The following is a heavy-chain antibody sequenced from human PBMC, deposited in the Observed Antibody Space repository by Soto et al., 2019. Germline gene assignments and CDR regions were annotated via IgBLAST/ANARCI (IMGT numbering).Heavy chain of an antibody. D-gene: IGHD2-2*01. CDR3: ARQIRDVHNHAVDS. Sequence: GGSLRLSCAASAFTFSDYYMSWIRQAPGKGLEWVSYISSSGDNIYYAESVKGRFTLSRDNAKNSLYLQMNNLRAEDTAVYYCARQIRDVHNHAVDSWGPGPLV. CDR2: ISSSGDNI. J-gene: IGHJ4*02. V-gene: IGHV3-11*01. CDR1: AFTFSDYY.